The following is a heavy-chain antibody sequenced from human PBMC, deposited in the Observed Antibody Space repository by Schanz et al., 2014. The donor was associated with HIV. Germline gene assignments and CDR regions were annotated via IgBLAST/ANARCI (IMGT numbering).Heavy chain of an antibody. CDR2: VKSKIDGGTT. D-gene: IGHD3-16*01. V-gene: IGHV3-15*01. CDR3: TTDSEPYVY. CDR1: GFTLRDAW. J-gene: IGHJ4*02. Sequence: EVQLAESGGGLVKPGGSLRLTCAASGFTLRDAWMTWVRQAPGKGLEWVGRVKSKIDGGTTDYAAPVKGRFIISRDDSKNTMYLQMNRLKAEDTALYYCTTDSEPYVYWGQGTLVTVSS.